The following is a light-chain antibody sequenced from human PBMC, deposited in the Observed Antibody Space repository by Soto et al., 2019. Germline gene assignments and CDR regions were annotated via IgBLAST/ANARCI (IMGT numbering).Light chain of an antibody. J-gene: IGKJ5*01. CDR2: DAS. CDR3: QQFNSYLIT. Sequence: AIQLNQSPSSLSASVGDRVTISCRASQGISSALAWYQQKPGKAPTVLIYDASGLESGVPSRFSGSGSVTEFTHPISILQPEDFETYYGQQFNSYLITFGQPTRLEIK. V-gene: IGKV1-13*02. CDR1: QGISSA.